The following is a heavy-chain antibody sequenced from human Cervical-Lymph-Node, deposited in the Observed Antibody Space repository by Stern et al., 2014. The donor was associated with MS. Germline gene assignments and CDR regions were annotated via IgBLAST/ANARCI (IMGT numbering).Heavy chain of an antibody. V-gene: IGHV3-66*02. J-gene: IGHJ4*02. CDR2: IYSGGST. D-gene: IGHD4-23*01. CDR1: GFTVSSNY. Sequence: EVQLXXXGGGLVQPGGSLRLSCAASGFTVSSNYMSWVRQAPGKGLEWVSVIYSGGSTYYADSVKGPFTSSRDNSKNTLYLQMNSLRAEDTAVYYCAASNSLHDYWGQGTLVTVSS. CDR3: AASNSLHDY.